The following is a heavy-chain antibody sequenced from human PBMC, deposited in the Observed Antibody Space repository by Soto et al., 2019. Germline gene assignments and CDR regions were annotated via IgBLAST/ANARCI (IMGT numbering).Heavy chain of an antibody. V-gene: IGHV3-30-3*01. CDR2: ISYDGSNK. CDR1: GFTFSSYA. CDR3: ALTVYGYNGSFDY. D-gene: IGHD2-8*01. J-gene: IGHJ4*02. Sequence: QVQLVESGGGVVQPGRSLRLSCAASGFTFSSYAMHWVRQAPGKGLEWVAVISYDGSNKYYADSVKGRFTISRDNSKNTLYLQMNSLRAEDTAVYYCALTVYGYNGSFDYWGQGTLVTVSS.